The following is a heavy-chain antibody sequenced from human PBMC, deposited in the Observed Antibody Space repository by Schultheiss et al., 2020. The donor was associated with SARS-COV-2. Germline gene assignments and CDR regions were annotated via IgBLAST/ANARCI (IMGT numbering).Heavy chain of an antibody. D-gene: IGHD6-19*01. V-gene: IGHV3-23*01. Sequence: GGSLRLSCAASGFTFNTYAMTWVRQAPGKGLEWVSSIGGSGTKTYYADSVRGRFAISRDNSKNTLYLQMNSLRVEDTAVYYCVKSPGVAVAGTISFDYWGQGTLVTVSS. CDR1: GFTFNTYA. J-gene: IGHJ4*02. CDR2: IGGSGTKT. CDR3: VKSPGVAVAGTISFDY.